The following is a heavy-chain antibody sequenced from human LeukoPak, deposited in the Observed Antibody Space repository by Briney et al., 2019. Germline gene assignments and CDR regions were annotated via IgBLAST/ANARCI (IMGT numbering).Heavy chain of an antibody. J-gene: IGHJ4*02. CDR3: AKPGYVTGGWFDF. Sequence: QAGGSLRLSCAASGFTFSSYGMSWVRQAPGKGLEWVSTITGSGSHTYYADSVKGRFTISRDNSKNTLYLQMNSLRAEDTAIYYCAKPGYVTGGWFDFWGQGTLVTVSS. D-gene: IGHD6-19*01. CDR2: ITGSGSHT. CDR1: GFTFSSYG. V-gene: IGHV3-23*01.